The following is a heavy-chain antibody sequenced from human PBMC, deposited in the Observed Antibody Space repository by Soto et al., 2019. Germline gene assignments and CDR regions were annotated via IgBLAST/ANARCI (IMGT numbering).Heavy chain of an antibody. V-gene: IGHV1-69*13. CDR2: IIPIFGTA. D-gene: IGHD4-17*01. CDR1: GGTFSSYA. Sequence: SVKVSCKASGGTFSSYAISWVRQAPGQGLEWMGGIIPIFGTANYAQKFQGRVTITADESTSTAYMELSSLRSEDTAVYYCASTRALLTTVTTTATYYYGMDVWGQGTTVTVSS. J-gene: IGHJ6*02. CDR3: ASTRALLTTVTTTATYYYGMDV.